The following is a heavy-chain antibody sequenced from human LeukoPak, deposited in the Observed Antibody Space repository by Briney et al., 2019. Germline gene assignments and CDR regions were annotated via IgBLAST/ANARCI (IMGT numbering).Heavy chain of an antibody. J-gene: IGHJ6*02. CDR3: ARGMAIAVAGTDYYYGMDV. D-gene: IGHD6-19*01. V-gene: IGHV7-4-1*02. CDR1: GYTFTSYA. Sequence: GASVKVSCKASGYTFTSYAMNWVRQAPGQGLEWMGWINTNTGNPTYAQGFTGRFVFSLDTSVSTAYLQISSLKAEDTAVYYCARGMAIAVAGTDYYYGMDVWGQGTTVTVSS. CDR2: INTNTGNP.